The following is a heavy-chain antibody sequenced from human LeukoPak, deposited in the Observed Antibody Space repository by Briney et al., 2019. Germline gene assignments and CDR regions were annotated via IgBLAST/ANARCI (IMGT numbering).Heavy chain of an antibody. CDR3: ARDRRSYSSSWYYAFDI. D-gene: IGHD6-13*01. Sequence: GASVKVSGKASGYTFTSYGISWVRQAPGQGLEWRGWISAYNGNTNYAQKLQGRVTMTTDTSTSTAYMELSSLRSEDTAVYYCARDRRSYSSSWYYAFDIWGQGTMVTVSS. J-gene: IGHJ3*02. CDR1: GYTFTSYG. CDR2: ISAYNGNT. V-gene: IGHV1-18*01.